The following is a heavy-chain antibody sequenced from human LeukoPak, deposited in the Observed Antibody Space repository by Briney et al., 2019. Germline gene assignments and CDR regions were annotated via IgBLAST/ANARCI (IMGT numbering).Heavy chain of an antibody. J-gene: IGHJ4*02. CDR3: TRAYSSGWYFDY. CDR2: IRSKAYGGTT. D-gene: IGHD6-19*01. Sequence: GGSLRLSCTASGFTFGDYAMSWFRQAPGEGLEWVGFIRSKAYGGTTEYAASVKGRFTISRDDSKSIAYLQMNSLKTEDTAVYYCTRAYSSGWYFDYWGQGTLVTVSS. V-gene: IGHV3-49*03. CDR1: GFTFGDYA.